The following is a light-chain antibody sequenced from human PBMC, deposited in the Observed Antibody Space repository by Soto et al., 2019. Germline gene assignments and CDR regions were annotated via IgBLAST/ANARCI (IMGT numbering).Light chain of an antibody. CDR1: QSVSSNL. V-gene: IGKV3-20*01. CDR2: GAS. CDR3: QQYGNSPYT. Sequence: VLTQSPGTLSLSPGERATLSCRASQSVSSNLLAWYQHKPGPAPRLLISGASNRPAGIPDKFSGSGSGTDFTLTISSLEPEDFAVYYCQQYGNSPYTFGQGTKLEIK. J-gene: IGKJ2*01.